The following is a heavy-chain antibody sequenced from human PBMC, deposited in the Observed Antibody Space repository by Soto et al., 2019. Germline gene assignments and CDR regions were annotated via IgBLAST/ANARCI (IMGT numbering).Heavy chain of an antibody. Sequence: GGSLRLSCAASGFSFSSYAMHWVRQAPGKGLEWVAVISYDGSNKYYADSVKGRFTISRDNSKNTLYLQMNSLRAEDTAVYYCARELGYCSSKSCYTPPYGMAVCGHGPTVTVSS. D-gene: IGHD2-2*02. J-gene: IGHJ6*02. CDR1: GFSFSSYA. CDR3: ARELGYCSSKSCYTPPYGMAV. V-gene: IGHV3-30-3*01. CDR2: ISYDGSNK.